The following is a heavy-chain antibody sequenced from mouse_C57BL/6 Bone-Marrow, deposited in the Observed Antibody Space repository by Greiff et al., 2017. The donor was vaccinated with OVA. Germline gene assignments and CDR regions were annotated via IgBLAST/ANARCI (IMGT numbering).Heavy chain of an antibody. CDR2: IDPSDSET. D-gene: IGHD2-1*01. J-gene: IGHJ3*01. Sequence: QVQLQQPGAELVRPGSSVKLSCKASGYTFTSYWMHWVNQRPIQGLEWIGNIDPSDSETHYNQKFKDKATLTVDKSSSTAYMQLSSLTSEDSAVYYCAFYYGLWFAYWGQGTLVTVSA. CDR1: GYTFTSYW. CDR3: AFYYGLWFAY. V-gene: IGHV1-52*01.